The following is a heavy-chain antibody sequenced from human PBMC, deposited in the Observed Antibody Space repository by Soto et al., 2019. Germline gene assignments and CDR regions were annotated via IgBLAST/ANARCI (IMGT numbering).Heavy chain of an antibody. CDR2: IVVGSGNT. V-gene: IGHV1-58*01. D-gene: IGHD6-6*01. CDR3: AADLPAFSSSSSGMDV. Sequence: GASVKVSCKASGFTFTSSAVQWVRQARGQRLEWIGWIVVGSGNTNYAQKFQERVTITRDVSTSTAYMELSSLRSEDTAVYYCAADLPAFSSSSSGMDVWGQGTTVTVSS. CDR1: GFTFTSSA. J-gene: IGHJ6*02.